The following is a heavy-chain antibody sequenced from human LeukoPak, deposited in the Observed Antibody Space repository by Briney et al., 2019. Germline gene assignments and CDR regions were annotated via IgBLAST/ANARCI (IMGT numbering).Heavy chain of an antibody. D-gene: IGHD3-22*01. V-gene: IGHV3-23*01. CDR3: AKGTMIVVVTGDAFDI. CDR1: GFTFSSYA. Sequence: GGSLRLSCAASGFTFSSYAMSWVRQAPGKGLEWVSAICSSGGSTYYADSVKGRFTISRHNSKNTLYLQMNSLRSDDTDVYYCAKGTMIVVVTGDAFDIWGQGTMVTVSS. J-gene: IGHJ3*02. CDR2: ICSSGGST.